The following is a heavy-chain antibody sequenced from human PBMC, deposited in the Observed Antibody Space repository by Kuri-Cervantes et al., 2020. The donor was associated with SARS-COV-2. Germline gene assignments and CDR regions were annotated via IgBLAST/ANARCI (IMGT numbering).Heavy chain of an antibody. CDR1: GYTFTGYY. CDR2: INPNSGGT. CDR3: ARGSGSYSHRSAQKENWFDP. V-gene: IGHV1-2*02. Sequence: ASVKVSCKASGYTFTGYYMHWVRQAPGQGLEWMGWINPNSGGTNYAQKFQGRVTMTRDTSISTAYMELSRLRSDDTAVYYCARGSGSYSHRSAQKENWFDPWGQGTLVTVAS. D-gene: IGHD1-26*01. J-gene: IGHJ5*02.